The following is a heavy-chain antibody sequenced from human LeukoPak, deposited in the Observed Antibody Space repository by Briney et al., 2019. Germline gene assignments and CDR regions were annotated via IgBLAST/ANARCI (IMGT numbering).Heavy chain of an antibody. CDR3: ARVGYSSSPNYYYYYMDV. CDR2: IYTSGST. Sequence: SETLSLTCTVSGGSISSGSYYWSWIRQPAGKGLEWIGRIYTSGSTNYNPSLKSRVTISVDTSKNQFSLKLSSVTAADTAVYYCARVGYSSSPNYYYYYMDVWGKGTTVTVSS. D-gene: IGHD6-6*01. V-gene: IGHV4-61*02. J-gene: IGHJ6*03. CDR1: GGSISSGSYY.